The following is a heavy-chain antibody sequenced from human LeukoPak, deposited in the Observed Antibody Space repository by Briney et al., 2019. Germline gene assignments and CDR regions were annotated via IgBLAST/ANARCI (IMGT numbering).Heavy chain of an antibody. J-gene: IGHJ5*02. V-gene: IGHV3-48*02. Sequence: GGSPRLSCAPSGFTLRRYSMNWGPEAPGPRVEGVSYISSSSSAIYYADSVKGRFTISRDNAKNSLYLQMNSLRYEDTAVYSCEALAYYESSGLPPWGQGTLVTVSS. CDR2: ISSSSSAI. D-gene: IGHD3-22*01. CDR1: GFTLRRYS. CDR3: EALAYYESSGLPP.